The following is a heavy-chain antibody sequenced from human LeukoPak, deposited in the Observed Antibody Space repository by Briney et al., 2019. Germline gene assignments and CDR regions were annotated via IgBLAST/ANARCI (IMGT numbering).Heavy chain of an antibody. J-gene: IGHJ6*02. V-gene: IGHV3-11*01. D-gene: IGHD2-15*01. CDR1: GVTFSDYY. CDR2: ISSSGSTI. Sequence: GGSLRLSCAASGVTFSDYYMTWIRQAPGKGLEWVPYISSSGSTIYYADSVKGRFTISRDNAKNSLYLQMNSLRAEDTAVYYCARADCSGGSCYYGMDVWGQGTTVTVSS. CDR3: ARADCSGGSCYYGMDV.